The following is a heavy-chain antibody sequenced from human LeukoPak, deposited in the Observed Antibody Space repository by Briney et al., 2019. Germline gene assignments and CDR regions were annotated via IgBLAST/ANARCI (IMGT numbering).Heavy chain of an antibody. Sequence: SVKVSCKASGGTFSSYTISWVRQAPGQGLEWMGRIIPILGIANYAQKFQGRVTITADKSTSTAYMELSSLRSEDTAVYYCARGYCSSTSCYAYYYYYMDVWGKGTTATVSS. CDR3: ARGYCSSTSCYAYYYYYMDV. CDR1: GGTFSSYT. D-gene: IGHD2-2*01. J-gene: IGHJ6*03. V-gene: IGHV1-69*02. CDR2: IIPILGIA.